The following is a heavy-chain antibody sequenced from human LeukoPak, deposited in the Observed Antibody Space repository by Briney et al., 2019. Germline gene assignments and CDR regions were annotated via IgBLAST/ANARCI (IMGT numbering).Heavy chain of an antibody. CDR1: VFTFDDYA. CDR3: AKEGDYYGSGSYGY. Sequence: GGSLRLSCAASVFTFDDYAMHWVRQAPGKGLERVSLISGDGGSTYYADSVKGRFTISRDNSKTSLYLQMNSLRTEATALYYCAKEGDYYGSGSYGYWGKGTLVTVSP. CDR2: ISGDGGST. D-gene: IGHD3-10*01. V-gene: IGHV3-43*02. J-gene: IGHJ4*02.